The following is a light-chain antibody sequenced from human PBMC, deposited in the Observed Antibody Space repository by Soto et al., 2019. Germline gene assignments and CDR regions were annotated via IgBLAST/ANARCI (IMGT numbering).Light chain of an antibody. CDR2: NAS. CDR3: QQYRDWPPTYT. J-gene: IGKJ2*01. Sequence: EIVLTQSPATLSLSPGEGATLSCRASQGVGTNLAWYQQTPGQAPRLLIYNASNRATGIPARFSASGSATEFTLTISSLQSEDFAIYYCQQYRDWPPTYTFGQGTKLDI. CDR1: QGVGTN. V-gene: IGKV3-11*01.